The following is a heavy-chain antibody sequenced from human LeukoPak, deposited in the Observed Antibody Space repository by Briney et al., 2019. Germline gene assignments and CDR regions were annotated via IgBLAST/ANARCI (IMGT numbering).Heavy chain of an antibody. V-gene: IGHV4-39*01. D-gene: IGHD4-17*01. J-gene: IGHJ4*02. Sequence: SETLSLTCTVSGGSISSSSYYWGWIRQPPGKGLEWIGSIYYSGSTYYNPSLKSRVTISVDTSKNQFSLKLSSVTAADTAVYYCARLDYGDYVFDYWGQGTLATVSS. CDR1: GGSISSSSYY. CDR2: IYYSGST. CDR3: ARLDYGDYVFDY.